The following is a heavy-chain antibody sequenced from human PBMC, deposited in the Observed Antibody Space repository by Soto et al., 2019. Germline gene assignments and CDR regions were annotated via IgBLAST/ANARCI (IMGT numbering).Heavy chain of an antibody. J-gene: IGHJ4*02. V-gene: IGHV3-23*01. CDR3: ARDYEVTIFGVVISSPQYYFDY. CDR2: ISGSGGST. D-gene: IGHD3-3*01. Sequence: EVQLLESGGGLVQPGGSLRLSCAASGVTFSSYAMSWVRQAPGKGLEWVSAISGSGGSTYYADSVKGRFTISRDNSKNTLYLQMNSLRAEDTAVYYCARDYEVTIFGVVISSPQYYFDYWGQGTLVTVSS. CDR1: GVTFSSYA.